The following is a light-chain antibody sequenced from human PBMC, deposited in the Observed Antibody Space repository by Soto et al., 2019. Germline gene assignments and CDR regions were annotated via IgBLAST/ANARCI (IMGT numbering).Light chain of an antibody. Sequence: DIQMTQSPSTLSASVGDRVTITCRASQSISSWLAWYQQKPGKAPKILIYKASSLESGVPSRFSGSGSRTEFTLTISSLQPDYFATYYCQQYNSYWTFGQGTKVEIK. V-gene: IGKV1-5*03. CDR1: QSISSW. CDR3: QQYNSYWT. CDR2: KAS. J-gene: IGKJ1*01.